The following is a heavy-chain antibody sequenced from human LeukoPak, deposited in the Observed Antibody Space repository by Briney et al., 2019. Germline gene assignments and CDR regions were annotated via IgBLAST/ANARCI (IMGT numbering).Heavy chain of an antibody. CDR1: GYSFTSYW. V-gene: IGHV5-51*01. Sequence: KIGESLKISCKGSGYSFTSYWIGWVRQMPGKGLEWMGIIYPGDSDTRYSPSFQGQITISADKSISTAYLQWSSLKASDTAMYYCARQRIAARYNWFDPWGQGTLVTVSS. D-gene: IGHD6-13*01. CDR2: IYPGDSDT. CDR3: ARQRIAARYNWFDP. J-gene: IGHJ5*02.